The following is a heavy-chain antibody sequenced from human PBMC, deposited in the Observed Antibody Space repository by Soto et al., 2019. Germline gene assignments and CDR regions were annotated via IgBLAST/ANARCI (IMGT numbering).Heavy chain of an antibody. D-gene: IGHD6-13*01. CDR1: GDSVSSNSVT. J-gene: IGHJ4*02. CDR2: TYYRSNWYT. Sequence: QVQLQQSGPGLVKPSQTLSLTCVISGDSVSSNSVTWNWIRQSPSGGLEWLGRTYYRSNWYTDYAVSVKSRITINPDTSKNQVSLQLNSVTPEDTAVYYCARLIGTSWLDYWGQGILVTVSS. V-gene: IGHV6-1*01. CDR3: ARLIGTSWLDY.